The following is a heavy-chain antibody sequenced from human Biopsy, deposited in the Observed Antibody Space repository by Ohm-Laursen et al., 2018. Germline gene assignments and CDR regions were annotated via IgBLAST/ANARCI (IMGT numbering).Heavy chain of an antibody. CDR2: INRDESST. V-gene: IGHV3-74*01. J-gene: IGHJ4*02. CDR1: GFTFSTYW. Sequence: SLRLSCSAFGFTFSTYWMHWVRQAPGKGLVWVSRINRDESSTSYADFVEGRFTISRDNAKNTLYLQMNSLRAEDTAVYYCARGGAGGGDYWGQGTLVTVSS. CDR3: ARGGAGGGDY. D-gene: IGHD2-15*01.